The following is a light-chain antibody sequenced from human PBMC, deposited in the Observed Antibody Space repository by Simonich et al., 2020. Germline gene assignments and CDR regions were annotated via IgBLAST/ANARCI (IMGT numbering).Light chain of an antibody. J-gene: IGLJ2*01. CDR2: RKN. V-gene: IGLV1-47*01. Sequence: QSVLTQPPSASVTPGQRVTISCSGSTSNIGSNYVYWYQQLPGTAPKLLIYRKNQRPSGVPDRFSGSKSGTSASLAISGLRSEDEADYYCAAWDDSLSGPVFGGGTKLTVL. CDR3: AAWDDSLSGPV. CDR1: TSNIGSNY.